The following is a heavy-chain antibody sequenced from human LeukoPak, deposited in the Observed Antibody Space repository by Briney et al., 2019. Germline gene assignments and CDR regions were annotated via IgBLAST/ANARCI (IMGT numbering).Heavy chain of an antibody. CDR3: ARVVATTHFDY. V-gene: IGHV4-59*01. CDR2: IYYSGST. J-gene: IGHJ4*02. CDR1: GDSISSYY. D-gene: IGHD5-12*01. Sequence: SETLSLTCTVSGDSISSYYWSWIRQFPGKGLEWIGYIYYSGSTNYNPSPKSRVTISVDTSKNQFSLKLSSVTAADTAVYYCARVVATTHFDYWGQGTLVTVSS.